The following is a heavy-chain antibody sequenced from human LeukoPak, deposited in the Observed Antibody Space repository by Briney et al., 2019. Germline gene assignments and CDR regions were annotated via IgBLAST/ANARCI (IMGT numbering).Heavy chain of an antibody. Sequence: GGSLRLSCAASGFSFSVYGMHWVRQAPGKGLGWVTFMQFDGSNKYYADSVKGRFTGTRDKSRNTLYLQMNSLRAEDTAVYYCARGPLRSNYYYYYMDVWGKGTTVTVSS. D-gene: IGHD4-17*01. J-gene: IGHJ6*03. CDR1: GFSFSVYG. CDR2: MQFDGSNK. V-gene: IGHV3-30*02. CDR3: ARGPLRSNYYYYYMDV.